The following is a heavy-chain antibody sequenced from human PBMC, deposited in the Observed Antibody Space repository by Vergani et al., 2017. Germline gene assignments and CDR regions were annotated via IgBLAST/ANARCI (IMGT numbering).Heavy chain of an antibody. CDR2: LSASDRRT. Sequence: EQLVESGGGVVQPGGSLRLSCAASGFTFIMHAMSWVRQAPGKGLEWVSTLSASDRRTHYADSVKGRFTISRDNSKNTLYLQMKSLRPEDTAVYYCAKEGGGYCSGGTCYPEYWGQGTLVIVSS. V-gene: IGHV3-23*04. J-gene: IGHJ4*02. CDR3: AKEGGGYCSGGTCYPEY. CDR1: GFTFIMHA. D-gene: IGHD2-15*01.